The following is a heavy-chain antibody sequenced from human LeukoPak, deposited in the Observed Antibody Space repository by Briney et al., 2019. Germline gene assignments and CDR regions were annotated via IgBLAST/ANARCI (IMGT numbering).Heavy chain of an antibody. V-gene: IGHV1-2*02. CDR1: GYTFTGYY. CDR2: INPNSGGT. CDR3: ARAFYQQLPYYYYYMDV. D-gene: IGHD2-2*01. Sequence: ASVKVSCKASGYTFTGYYMHWVRQAPGQGLEWMGWINPNSGGTNYAQKFQGRVTTTRDTSISTAYMELSRLRSDDTAVYYCARAFYQQLPYYYYYMDVWGKGTTVTVSS. J-gene: IGHJ6*03.